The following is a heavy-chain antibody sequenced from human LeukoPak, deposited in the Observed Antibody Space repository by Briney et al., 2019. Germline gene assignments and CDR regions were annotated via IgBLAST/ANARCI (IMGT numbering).Heavy chain of an antibody. CDR1: GYTFTSYD. CDR3: SRGDY. V-gene: IGHV1-8*01. J-gene: IGHJ4*02. Sequence: ASVTVSCKASGYTFTSYDINWVRQAPGQGLEWMGWMNPHSGNTGYAQKLQGRVTLTRNTSTTTAYMELRSPKSEDTAVYYCSRGDYWGQGTLVTVSS. CDR2: MNPHSGNT.